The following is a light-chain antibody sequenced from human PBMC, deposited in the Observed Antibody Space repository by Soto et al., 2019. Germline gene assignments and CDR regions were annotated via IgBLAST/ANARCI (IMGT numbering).Light chain of an antibody. CDR3: QSYDSSLSGDVV. CDR1: SSNIGAGYD. Sequence: QPVLTQPPSVSGAPGQRVTISCTGSSSNIGAGYDVHWYQQLPGTAPKLLISGDNNRPSGVPDRFSGSKSGTSASLAITGLQAEDEADYYCQSYDSSLSGDVVFGGGTKLTVL. V-gene: IGLV1-40*01. CDR2: GDN. J-gene: IGLJ2*01.